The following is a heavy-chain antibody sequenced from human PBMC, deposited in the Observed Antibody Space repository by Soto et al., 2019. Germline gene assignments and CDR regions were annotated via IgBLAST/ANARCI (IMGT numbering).Heavy chain of an antibody. V-gene: IGHV3-48*03. CDR2: ISDSGGTT. J-gene: IGHJ5*01. CDR3: VRARLYCSGSGTPLWFDS. D-gene: IGHD3-10*01. CDR1: GFTFSSYE. Sequence: PEGALRLSCTTSGFTFSSYEMNWVRQAPGKGLGWVSYISDSGGTTKYADSVKGRFTISRDKAKNSLFLQMNILRAEDTAVYYCVRARLYCSGSGTPLWFDSWGQGTRVTVSS.